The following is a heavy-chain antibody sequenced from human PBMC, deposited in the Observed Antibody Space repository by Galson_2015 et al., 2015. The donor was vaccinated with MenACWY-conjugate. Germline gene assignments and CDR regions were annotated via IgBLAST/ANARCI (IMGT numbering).Heavy chain of an antibody. D-gene: IGHD2-2*02. CDR3: AKVPASIKRIYFDY. CDR1: GFTFSSYA. CDR2: VSGSGGST. J-gene: IGHJ4*02. Sequence: PRLSCAASGFTFSSYAMSWVRQAPGRGLEWVSTVSGSGGSTYYADSVKGRFTISRDNSKNTLYLQMNSLRAEDTAVYFCAKVPASIKRIYFDYWGQGTLVTVSS. V-gene: IGHV3-23*01.